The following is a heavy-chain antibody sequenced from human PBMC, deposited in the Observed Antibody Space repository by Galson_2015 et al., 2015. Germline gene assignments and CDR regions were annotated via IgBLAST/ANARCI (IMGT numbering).Heavy chain of an antibody. CDR2: MSGSGTTT. D-gene: IGHD2-15*01. V-gene: IGHV3-23*01. CDR1: GFTFSNYA. J-gene: IGHJ4*02. Sequence: SLRLSCAAAGFTFSNYAMNRVRQAPGKGLEWVSGMSGSGTTTYYANSVKGRFTISRDNSKNTLYLHMNSLRAEDTALYYCARACLPCSGDSCYSIHRGFDYWGQGTLVTVSS. CDR3: ARACLPCSGDSCYSIHRGFDY.